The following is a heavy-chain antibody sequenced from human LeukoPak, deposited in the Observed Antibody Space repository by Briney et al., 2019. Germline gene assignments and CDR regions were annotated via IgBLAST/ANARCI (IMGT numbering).Heavy chain of an antibody. CDR2: ISWNSGSI. J-gene: IGHJ3*02. CDR3: AKDEFVASDFTGAFDI. D-gene: IGHD2-8*02. Sequence: GRSLRLSCAASGFTFDDYAMHWVRQAPGKGLEWVSGISWNSGSIGYADSVKGRFTISRDNAKNSLYLQMNSLRAEDMALYYCAKDEFVASDFTGAFDIWGQGTMITVSS. CDR1: GFTFDDYA. V-gene: IGHV3-9*03.